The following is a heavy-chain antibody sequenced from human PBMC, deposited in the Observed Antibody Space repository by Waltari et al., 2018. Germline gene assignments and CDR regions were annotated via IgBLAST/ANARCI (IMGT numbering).Heavy chain of an antibody. CDR2: IYYSGST. Sequence: QVQLQESGPGLVQPSETLSLTCTVSGGSISSYSWSWIRQPPGKGLEWIGYIYYSGSTNYNPSLKSRVTISVDTSKNQFSLKLSSVTAADTAVYYCAREGTYYYDSSGYYPHAFDIWGQGTMVTVSS. D-gene: IGHD3-22*01. J-gene: IGHJ3*02. CDR1: GGSISSYS. V-gene: IGHV4-59*01. CDR3: AREGTYYYDSSGYYPHAFDI.